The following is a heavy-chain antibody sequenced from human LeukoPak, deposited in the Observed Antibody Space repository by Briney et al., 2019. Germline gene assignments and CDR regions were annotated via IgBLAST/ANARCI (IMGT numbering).Heavy chain of an antibody. CDR3: ATVLEGHYYDSSGYPFDY. Sequence: GASVKVSCKVSGYTLTELSMHWVRQAPGKGLEWMGGFDPEDGETIYAQKFQGRVTMTEDTSTDTAYMELSSLRSEDTAVYYCATVLEGHYYDSSGYPFDYWGQGTLVTVSS. D-gene: IGHD3-22*01. CDR1: GYTLTELS. CDR2: FDPEDGET. V-gene: IGHV1-24*01. J-gene: IGHJ4*02.